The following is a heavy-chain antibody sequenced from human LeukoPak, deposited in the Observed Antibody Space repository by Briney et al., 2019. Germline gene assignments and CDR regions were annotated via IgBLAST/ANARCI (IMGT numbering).Heavy chain of an antibody. Sequence: GGSLRLSCAASGFTFSSYWMSWVRQAPGKGLEWVANIKQDGSEKYYVDSVKGRFTISRDNAKNSLYLQMNSLRAEDTAVYYCARDYYDGSGYLLRGDYWGQGTLVTVSS. V-gene: IGHV3-7*01. CDR2: IKQDGSEK. D-gene: IGHD3-22*01. CDR1: GFTFSSYW. CDR3: ARDYYDGSGYLLRGDY. J-gene: IGHJ4*02.